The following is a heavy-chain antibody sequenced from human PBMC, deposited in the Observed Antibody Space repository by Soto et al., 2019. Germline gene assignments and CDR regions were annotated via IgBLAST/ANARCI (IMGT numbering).Heavy chain of an antibody. Sequence: PSETLSLTCAVYGGSFSGYYWSWIRQPPGKGLEWIGEINHSGSTNYNPSLKSRVTISVDTSKNQFSLKLSSVTAADTAVYYCASFSPYSSSFYYGMDVWGQGTPVTVSS. J-gene: IGHJ6*02. V-gene: IGHV4-34*01. D-gene: IGHD6-6*01. CDR2: INHSGST. CDR1: GGSFSGYY. CDR3: ASFSPYSSSFYYGMDV.